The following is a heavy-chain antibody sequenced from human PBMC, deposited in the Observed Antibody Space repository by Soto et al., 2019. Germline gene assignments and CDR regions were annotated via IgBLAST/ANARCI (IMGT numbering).Heavy chain of an antibody. J-gene: IGHJ5*02. CDR3: SRSLNA. CDR2: INPYGNEK. V-gene: IGHV3-7*01. CDR1: GFTFSSFW. Sequence: GGSLRLSCAASGFTFSSFWMDWVRQAPGKGLEWVANINPYGNEKHYVDSVKGRFTISRDNAKNSLYLQMSSLTAEDSALYYCSRSLNAWGQGTRVTV.